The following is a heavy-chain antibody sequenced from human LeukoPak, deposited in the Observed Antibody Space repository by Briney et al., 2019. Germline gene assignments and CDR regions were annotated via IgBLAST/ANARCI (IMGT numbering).Heavy chain of an antibody. CDR1: GASISTGGSY. V-gene: IGHV4-31*03. J-gene: IGHJ6*02. D-gene: IGHD3-10*01. CDR2: IYYTGSV. CDR3: ARDHSYYFGSQTSTLDV. Sequence: PSQTLSLTCTISGASISTGGSYWTWIRQPPGEGLEWIGYIYYTGSVDYNASLKSRLTISLDTSKNRFSLKLNSVTAADTAVYYCARDHSYYFGSQTSTLDVWGQGTAVTVSS.